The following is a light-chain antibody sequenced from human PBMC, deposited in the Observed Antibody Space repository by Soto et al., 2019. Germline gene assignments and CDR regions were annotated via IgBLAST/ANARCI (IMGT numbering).Light chain of an antibody. V-gene: IGKV1-39*01. CDR1: QSISRY. CDR3: LQSYSTPFT. J-gene: IGKJ3*01. Sequence: DIQMTQSPSSLSASVGDRVTITCRACQSISRYLNWYQQKPGKAPKLLIYATSSLQSGVPSRFSGSGSGTDFTLTISSLQPEDFATYYCLQSYSTPFTFGPGTKVDIK. CDR2: ATS.